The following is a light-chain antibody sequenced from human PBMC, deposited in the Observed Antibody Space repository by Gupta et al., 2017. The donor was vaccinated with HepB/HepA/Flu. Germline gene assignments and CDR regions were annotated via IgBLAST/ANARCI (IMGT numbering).Light chain of an antibody. CDR1: QDISSY. J-gene: IGKJ4*01. Sequence: DILLTQSPSIMSASVGDRVSLTYRASQDISSYLAWYQQKPGKAPKLLIYGAYTLQSGVPTRFSGSGSGTXFTLTIXSLQPEDIATYYCPQPISSPITFGXGTKVEIK. V-gene: IGKV1-9*01. CDR3: PQPISSPIT. CDR2: GAY.